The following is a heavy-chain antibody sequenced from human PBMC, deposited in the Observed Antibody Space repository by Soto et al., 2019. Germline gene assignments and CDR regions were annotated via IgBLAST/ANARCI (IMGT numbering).Heavy chain of an antibody. J-gene: IGHJ4*02. D-gene: IGHD3-10*01. Sequence: PSETLSLTCAVYGGSFSGYYWSWIRQPPGKGLEWIGEINHSGSTNYNPSLKSRVTISVDTSKNQFSLKVRSVTAADTALYYCARGDIYDSGSYLNYWGQGGLVTVSS. CDR3: ARGDIYDSGSYLNY. V-gene: IGHV4-34*01. CDR2: INHSGST. CDR1: GGSFSGYY.